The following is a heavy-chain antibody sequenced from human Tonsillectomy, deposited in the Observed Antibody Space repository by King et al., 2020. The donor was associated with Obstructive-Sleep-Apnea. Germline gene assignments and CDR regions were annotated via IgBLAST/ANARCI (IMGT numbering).Heavy chain of an antibody. CDR3: ARGGGSTSGWS. J-gene: IGHJ5*02. CDR1: GYSISSGYY. D-gene: IGHD6-19*01. Sequence: QLQESGPGLVKPSETLSLICTVSGYSISSGYYWGWIRQTPDKGLQWIGSIYHTGSTYYNPSLRSRVTMSVDTSKNQFSLKLSSVTAADTAVYYCARGGGSTSGWSWGQGTLVTVSS. V-gene: IGHV4-38-2*02. CDR2: IYHTGST.